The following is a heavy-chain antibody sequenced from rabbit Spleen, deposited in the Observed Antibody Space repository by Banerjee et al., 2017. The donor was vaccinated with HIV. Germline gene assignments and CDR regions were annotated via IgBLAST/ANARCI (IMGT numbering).Heavy chain of an antibody. J-gene: IGHJ6*01. CDR3: ARDSGSSFSSYGMDL. V-gene: IGHV1S45*01. CDR1: GFSFSSNYY. CDR2: IDSGSSGFT. Sequence: QEQLVESGGGLVQPEGSLTLTCKASGFSFSSNYYMCWVRQAPGKGPEWIACIDSGSSGFTYFANWAKGRFTISKTSSTTVTLQMTSLTAADTATYFCARDSGSSFSSYGMDLWGPGTLVTVS. D-gene: IGHD8-1*01.